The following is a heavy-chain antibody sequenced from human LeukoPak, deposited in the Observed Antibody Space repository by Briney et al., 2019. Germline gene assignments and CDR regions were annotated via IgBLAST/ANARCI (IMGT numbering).Heavy chain of an antibody. CDR2: ISYDGSNK. Sequence: GGSLRLSCAASGFTFSSYAMHWVRQAPGKGPEWVAVISYDGSNKYYADSVKGRFTISRDNSKNTLYLRMNSLRAEDTAVYYCARDGRAPLWFGELYFDYWGQGTLVTVSS. J-gene: IGHJ4*02. CDR1: GFTFSSYA. CDR3: ARDGRAPLWFGELYFDY. D-gene: IGHD3-10*01. V-gene: IGHV3-30*04.